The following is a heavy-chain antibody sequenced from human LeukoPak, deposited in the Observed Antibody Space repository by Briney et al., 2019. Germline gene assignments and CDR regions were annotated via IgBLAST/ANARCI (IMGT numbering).Heavy chain of an antibody. CDR2: IYYSGST. CDR1: GGSISSSSYY. D-gene: IGHD6-19*01. V-gene: IGHV4-39*01. J-gene: IGHJ5*02. Sequence: SETLSLTCTVSGGSISSSSYYWGWIRQPPGKGLEWIGSIYYSGSTYYNPSLKSRVTISVDTSKNQFSLKLSSVTAADTAVYYCATSKYIAVAGGWFDAWGQGTLVTVSS. CDR3: ATSKYIAVAGGWFDA.